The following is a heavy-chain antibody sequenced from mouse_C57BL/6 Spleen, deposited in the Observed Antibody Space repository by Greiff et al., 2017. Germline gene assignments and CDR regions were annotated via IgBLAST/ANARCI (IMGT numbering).Heavy chain of an antibody. V-gene: IGHV1-80*01. D-gene: IGHD2-4*01. CDR3: ARSGDYDYDTAY. CDR1: GYAFSSYW. CDR2: IYPGDGDT. J-gene: IGHJ3*01. Sequence: QVQLKESGAELVKPGASVKISCKASGYAFSSYWMNWVKQRPGKGLEWIGQIYPGDGDTNYNGKFKGKATLTADKSSSTAYMQLSSLTSEDSAVYFCARSGDYDYDTAYWGQGTLVTVSA.